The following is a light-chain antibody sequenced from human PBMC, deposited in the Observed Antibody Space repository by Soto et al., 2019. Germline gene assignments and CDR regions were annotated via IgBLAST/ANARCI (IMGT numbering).Light chain of an antibody. J-gene: IGKJ2*01. CDR3: QQYYNWYT. CDR1: QSISRN. Sequence: EIMMTQSPATLSVSPGDRATFSCRASQSISRNLAWYQQKPGQAPRLLIYGASTRATGIPARFSGSGSGTEFTLTISSVQSEDFAVYCCQQYYNWYTFGQGTKLEIK. V-gene: IGKV3-15*01. CDR2: GAS.